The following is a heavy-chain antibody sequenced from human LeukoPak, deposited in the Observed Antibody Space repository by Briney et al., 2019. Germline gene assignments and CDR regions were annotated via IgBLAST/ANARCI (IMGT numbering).Heavy chain of an antibody. D-gene: IGHD3-22*01. J-gene: IGHJ4*02. CDR3: AKDWDSSGYYYDDY. Sequence: GGSLRLSCAASGFTFSDYYMSWIRQAPGKGLEWVSYISSSGSTIYYADSVQGRFTISRDNSKNTLYLQMNSLRAEDTAVYYCAKDWDSSGYYYDDYWGQGTLVTVSS. V-gene: IGHV3-11*04. CDR1: GFTFSDYY. CDR2: ISSSGSTI.